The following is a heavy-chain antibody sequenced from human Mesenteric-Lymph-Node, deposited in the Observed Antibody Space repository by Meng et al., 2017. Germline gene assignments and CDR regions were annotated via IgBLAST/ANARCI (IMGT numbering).Heavy chain of an antibody. CDR1: GYTLTSYD. Sequence: VRQVQSGDEVKKPGASVKVSCKASGYTLTSYDINWVRQATGQGLEWMGWMNPNSGNTGYAQKFQGRVTMTRNTSISTAYMELSSLRSEDTAVYYCASSRTGYDFWSGYSYWGQGTLVTVSS. CDR3: ASSRTGYDFWSGYSY. D-gene: IGHD3-3*01. V-gene: IGHV1-8*01. J-gene: IGHJ4*02. CDR2: MNPNSGNT.